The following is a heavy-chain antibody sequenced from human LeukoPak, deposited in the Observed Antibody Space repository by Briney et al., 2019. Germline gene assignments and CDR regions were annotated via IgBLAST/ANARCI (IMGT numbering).Heavy chain of an antibody. CDR1: GVTPSNYG. CDR2: ISYDGAIT. Sequence: GRSLRLSCAGSGVTPSNYGIHWVRQAPGKGLEWVAVISYDGAITYYADSVKGRFTISRDNSKKTVDLQMNSLRAEDTAVYYCAKDFSGFGELIFFFGMDVWGQGTTVIVSS. J-gene: IGHJ6*02. V-gene: IGHV3-30*18. CDR3: AKDFSGFGELIFFFGMDV. D-gene: IGHD3-10*01.